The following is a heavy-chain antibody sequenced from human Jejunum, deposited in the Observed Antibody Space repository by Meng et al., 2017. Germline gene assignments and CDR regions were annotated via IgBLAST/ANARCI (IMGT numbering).Heavy chain of an antibody. CDR2: VWPSGAT. CDR1: GASTTAPFY. J-gene: IGHJ4*02. D-gene: IGHD1-14*01. CDR3: ARAIRERYFDS. Sequence: VQLQGSGPGLVKPSGTLSLTCTVSGASTTAPFYWTWIRQAPGKGLEWIGEVWPSGATYYNPSLSSRITISIDTSNNQFSLEVAFLTAADTAVYYCARAIRERYFDSWGQGTLVTVSS. V-gene: IGHV4-4*02.